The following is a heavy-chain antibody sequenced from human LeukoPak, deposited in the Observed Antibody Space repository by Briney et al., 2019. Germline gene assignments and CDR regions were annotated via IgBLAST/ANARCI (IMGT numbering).Heavy chain of an antibody. CDR1: GYTFTSYA. D-gene: IGHD2-15*01. CDR3: ARGMVSGVVVAATVECWFDP. Sequence: ASVKVSCKASGYTFTSYAMNWVRQAPGQGLEWMGWINTNTGNPTYAQGFAGRFVFSLDTSVSTAYLQISSLKAEDTAVYYCARGMVSGVVVAATVECWFDPWGQGTLVTVSS. V-gene: IGHV7-4-1*02. CDR2: INTNTGNP. J-gene: IGHJ5*02.